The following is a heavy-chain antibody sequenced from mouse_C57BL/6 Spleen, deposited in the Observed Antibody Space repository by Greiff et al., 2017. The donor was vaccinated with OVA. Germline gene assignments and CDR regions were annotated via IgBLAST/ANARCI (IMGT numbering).Heavy chain of an antibody. V-gene: IGHV7-3*01. D-gene: IGHD2-1*01. J-gene: IGHJ3*01. Sequence: EVKVVESGGGLVQPGGSLSLSCAASGFTFTDYYMSWVRQPPGKALEWLGFIRNKANGYTTEYSASVKGRFTISRDNSQSILYLQMNALRAEDSATYYCASYSNLAWFAYWGQGTLVTVSA. CDR2: IRNKANGYTT. CDR1: GFTFTDYY. CDR3: ASYSNLAWFAY.